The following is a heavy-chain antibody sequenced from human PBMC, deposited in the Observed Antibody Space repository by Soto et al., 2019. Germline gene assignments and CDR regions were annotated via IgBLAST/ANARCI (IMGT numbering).Heavy chain of an antibody. D-gene: IGHD1-26*01. Sequence: QVQLQESGPGLVKPSETLSLTCTVSGGSISSYYWSWIRQPPGKGLEWIGYIYYSGSTNYNPSLTSRVTISVDTSKNQFSLKLSSVTAADTAVYYCARHRYRYLDRYMDVWGKGTTVTVSS. CDR1: GGSISSYY. V-gene: IGHV4-59*08. CDR3: ARHRYRYLDRYMDV. CDR2: IYYSGST. J-gene: IGHJ6*03.